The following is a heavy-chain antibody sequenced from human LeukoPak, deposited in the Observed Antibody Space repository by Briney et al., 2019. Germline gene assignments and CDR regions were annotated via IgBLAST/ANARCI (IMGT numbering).Heavy chain of an antibody. Sequence: GGSLRLSCAASGFIFSDYYMSWIRQAPGKGLEWVSYISNSGTMIYYRDSVKGRSTVSRDNAKNSLYLQMNSLRAEDTAVYYCAGGVQGAGPFDYWGQGSLVTVSS. CDR1: GFIFSDYY. CDR2: ISNSGTMI. V-gene: IGHV3-11*01. CDR3: AGGVQGAGPFDY. D-gene: IGHD3-16*01. J-gene: IGHJ4*02.